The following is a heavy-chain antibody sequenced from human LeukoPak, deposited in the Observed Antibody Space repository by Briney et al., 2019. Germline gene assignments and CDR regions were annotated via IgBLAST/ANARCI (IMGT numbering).Heavy chain of an antibody. CDR3: AKDDDVNGWYTLYFDY. D-gene: IGHD6-19*01. J-gene: IGHJ4*02. V-gene: IGHV3-23*01. CDR1: GFTFSSYA. Sequence: PGGSLRLSCAASGFTFSSYAMNWVRQAPGKGLEWVSGTGSTGVSTFYADSVKGRFTVSRDNSKNTLYLQMNSLRPEDTAVYYCAKDDDVNGWYTLYFDYWGQGTLVTVSP. CDR2: TGSTGVST.